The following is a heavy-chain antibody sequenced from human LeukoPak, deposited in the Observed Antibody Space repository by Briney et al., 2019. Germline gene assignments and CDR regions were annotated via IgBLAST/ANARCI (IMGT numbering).Heavy chain of an antibody. Sequence: GGSLRLSCVASGFTFRNFAMIWVRQAPGKGLEWVSGISGSGDRTYYADSVKGRFTISRDNSKSTLYLQMNSLRAEDTAVYYCAKGSKTLLFTRDHYIDVWGKGTTVTISS. D-gene: IGHD2-21*02. CDR1: GFTFRNFA. CDR3: AKGSKTLLFTRDHYIDV. V-gene: IGHV3-23*01. CDR2: ISGSGDRT. J-gene: IGHJ6*03.